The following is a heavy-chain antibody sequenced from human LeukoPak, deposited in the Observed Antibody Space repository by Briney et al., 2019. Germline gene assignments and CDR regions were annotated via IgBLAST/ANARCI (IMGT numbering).Heavy chain of an antibody. Sequence: PGGSLRLSCTASGFTFGDYAMSWFRQAPGKGLEWVGFIRSRAYGGTTEYAASVKGRFTISRDDSKSIAYLQMNSLKTEDTAVYYCTRGPPIVGATKPRYYFDYWGQGTLVTISS. D-gene: IGHD1-26*01. J-gene: IGHJ4*02. CDR3: TRGPPIVGATKPRYYFDY. CDR1: GFTFGDYA. V-gene: IGHV3-49*03. CDR2: IRSRAYGGTT.